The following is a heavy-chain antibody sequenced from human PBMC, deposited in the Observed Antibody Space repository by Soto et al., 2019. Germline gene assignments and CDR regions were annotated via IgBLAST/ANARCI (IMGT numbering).Heavy chain of an antibody. V-gene: IGHV3-23*01. CDR2: ISGSGDTT. CDR3: AKDFRVSW. D-gene: IGHD3-10*01. CDR1: GFTFSTCA. J-gene: IGHJ1*01. Sequence: ELQVLESGGGLVQPGGSLRLSCVASGFTFSTCAMTWVRQAPGKGLEWVSSISGSGDTTYYADSVKGRFTISRDNSKNALYLQMNTLRGDDTAVYYCAKDFRVSWWGLGTLVTVSS.